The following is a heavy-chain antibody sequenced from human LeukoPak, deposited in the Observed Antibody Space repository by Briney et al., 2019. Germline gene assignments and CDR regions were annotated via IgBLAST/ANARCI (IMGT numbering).Heavy chain of an antibody. CDR2: IPYDGSNK. D-gene: IGHD3-22*01. CDR3: ARTYYYGSSGYSIFGY. Sequence: GRSLRLSCAASGFTFSSYAMHWVRQAPGKGLEWVAVIPYDGSNKYYADSVKGRFTISRDNSKNTLYLQMNSLRAEDTAVYYCARTYYYGSSGYSIFGYWGQGTLVTVSS. J-gene: IGHJ4*02. CDR1: GFTFSSYA. V-gene: IGHV3-30*01.